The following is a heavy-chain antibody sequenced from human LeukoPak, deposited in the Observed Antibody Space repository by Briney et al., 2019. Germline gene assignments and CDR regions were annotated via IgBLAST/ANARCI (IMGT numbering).Heavy chain of an antibody. D-gene: IGHD2-15*01. J-gene: IGHJ4*02. CDR3: AKARTPYCSGGSCYSDF. CDR1: GFTFSSYA. V-gene: IGHV3-23*01. Sequence: GGSLRLSCAASGFTFSSYAMSWVRQAPGKGLEWVSVISDSGGRTYYADSVKGRFTISRDSSKNTLYLLMDSLRAEDTAVYYCAKARTPYCSGGSCYSDFWGQGTLVTVSS. CDR2: ISDSGGRT.